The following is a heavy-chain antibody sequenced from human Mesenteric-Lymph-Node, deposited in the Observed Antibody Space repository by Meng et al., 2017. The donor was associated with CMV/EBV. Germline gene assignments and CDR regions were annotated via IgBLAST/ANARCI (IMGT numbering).Heavy chain of an antibody. CDR3: VRYYYYDSSGSYPYFDY. CDR2: ISSGSSTI. Sequence: GGSLRLSCTASGFTFSSYSMNWVRQAPGKGLEWLSYISSGSSTIYYAASVKGRFTISRDNSKNTLYLQMNSLRAEDTAVYYCVRYYYYDSSGSYPYFDYWGQGTLVTVSS. J-gene: IGHJ4*02. V-gene: IGHV3-48*01. D-gene: IGHD3-22*01. CDR1: GFTFSSYS.